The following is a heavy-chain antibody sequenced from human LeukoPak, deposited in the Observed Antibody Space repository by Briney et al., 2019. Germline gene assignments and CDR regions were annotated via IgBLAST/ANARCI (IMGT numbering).Heavy chain of an antibody. CDR1: GFTFSNAW. Sequence: GGSLRLSCAASGFTFSNAWMSWVRQAPGKGLEWVGRIKSKTDGGTTDYAAPVKGRFTISRDDSKNTLYLQMNSLRAEDTAVYYCARVGGVGILTGYELDPWGQGTLVTVSS. J-gene: IGHJ5*02. D-gene: IGHD3-9*01. CDR2: IKSKTDGGTT. V-gene: IGHV3-15*01. CDR3: ARVGGVGILTGYELDP.